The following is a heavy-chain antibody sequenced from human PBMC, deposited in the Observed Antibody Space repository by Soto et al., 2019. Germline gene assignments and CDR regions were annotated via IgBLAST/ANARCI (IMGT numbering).Heavy chain of an antibody. Sequence: EVQLVESGGGLVKPGGSLRLSCAASGFTFYNSWMNWVRQAPGKGLEWVGRIKRNSEGGRTDYAAPVKGRFTISRDDSENMLYLQMNSLKTEDTAVYYCTTGSVEGVWGQGTTVSVSS. CDR2: IKRNSEGGRT. CDR1: GFTFYNSW. D-gene: IGHD2-15*01. J-gene: IGHJ6*02. V-gene: IGHV3-15*07. CDR3: TTGSVEGV.